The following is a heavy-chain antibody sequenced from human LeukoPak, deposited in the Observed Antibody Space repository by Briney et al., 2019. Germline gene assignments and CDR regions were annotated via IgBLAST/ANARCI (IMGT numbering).Heavy chain of an antibody. V-gene: IGHV1-2*02. CDR1: GYTFTGYY. CDR3: AREDYYYDSSGPDY. D-gene: IGHD3-22*01. J-gene: IGHJ4*02. Sequence: ASVKVSCKGSGYTFTGYYMHWVRQAPGQGLEWMGWINPNSGGTNYAQKFQGRVTMTRDTSISTAYMELSRLRSDDTAVYYCAREDYYYDSSGPDYWGQGTLVTVSS. CDR2: INPNSGGT.